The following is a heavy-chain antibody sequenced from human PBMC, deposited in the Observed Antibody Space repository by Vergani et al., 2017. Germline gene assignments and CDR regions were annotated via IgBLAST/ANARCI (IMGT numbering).Heavy chain of an antibody. J-gene: IGHJ3*02. CDR2: ISYSGST. Sequence: QVQLQESGPGLVKPSQTLSLTCTVSGGSISSYYWSWIRRHPGKGLEWIGSISYSGSTYYNPSLKSRITISVDTSKNQFSLKLSSVTAADTAVYFCASARWGVDAFDIWGQGTMVTVSS. D-gene: IGHD3-10*01. CDR1: GGSISSYY. V-gene: IGHV4-31*03. CDR3: ASARWGVDAFDI.